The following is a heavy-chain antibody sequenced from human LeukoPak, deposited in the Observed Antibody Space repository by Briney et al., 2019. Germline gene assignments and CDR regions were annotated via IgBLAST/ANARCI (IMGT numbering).Heavy chain of an antibody. D-gene: IGHD6-13*01. CDR1: GFTFSTYG. CDR2: IRYDGSNK. V-gene: IGHV3-30*02. Sequence: PEGSLRLSCAASGFTFSTYGMHWVRQAPGQGLEWLSFIRYDGSNKYHADSVKGRFTISRDNSKNTLYLQMNTLRAEDTAVYYCARYPGRIAAPGFDYWGQGTLVTVSS. CDR3: ARYPGRIAAPGFDY. J-gene: IGHJ4*02.